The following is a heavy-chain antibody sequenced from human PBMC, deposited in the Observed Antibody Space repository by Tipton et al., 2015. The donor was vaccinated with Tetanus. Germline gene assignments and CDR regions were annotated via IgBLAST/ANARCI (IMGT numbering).Heavy chain of an antibody. CDR1: GGSINSDNW. CDR3: ARGRHFIEVALPLDY. D-gene: IGHD6-19*01. Sequence: TLSLTCTVSGGSINSDNWWSWVRQSPGTGLEWIGEIYHSGTTNYNPSLKSRVTISVDKSKKQFSLKLSSVTAADTAVYYCARGRHFIEVALPLDYWGQGTLVTVSS. V-gene: IGHV4-4*02. J-gene: IGHJ4*02. CDR2: IYHSGTT.